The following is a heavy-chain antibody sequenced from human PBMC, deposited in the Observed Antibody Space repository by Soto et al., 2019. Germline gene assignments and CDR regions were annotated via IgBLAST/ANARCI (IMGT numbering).Heavy chain of an antibody. CDR2: IFYSGST. CDR3: ARHNYGSGSTYFDD. Sequence: PSETLSLTCTVSSGSISSTIYSWDWIRQPPGKGLEWIGSIFYSGSTYYNPSLKSRVTISVDTSKNQFSLTLNSMTAADTAVYYCARHNYGSGSTYFDDWGQGTLITVSS. V-gene: IGHV4-39*01. CDR1: SGSISSTIYS. D-gene: IGHD3-10*01. J-gene: IGHJ4*02.